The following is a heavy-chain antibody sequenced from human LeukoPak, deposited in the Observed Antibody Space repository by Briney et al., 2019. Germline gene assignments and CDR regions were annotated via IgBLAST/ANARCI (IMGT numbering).Heavy chain of an antibody. CDR3: ARGARAGVPAYYVY. V-gene: IGHV3-64*01. CDR2: ISSNGGST. CDR1: GFTFSSYA. J-gene: IGHJ4*02. D-gene: IGHD2-2*01. Sequence: GGSLRLSCAASGFTFSSYAMHWVRQAPGKGLEYVSAISSNGGSTYYANSVKGRFTISRHNSKNTLCLQMGSLRAEDMAVYYCARGARAGVPAYYVYWGQGTLVTVSS.